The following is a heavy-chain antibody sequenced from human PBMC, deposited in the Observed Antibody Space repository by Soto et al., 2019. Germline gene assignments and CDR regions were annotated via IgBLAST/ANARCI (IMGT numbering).Heavy chain of an antibody. Sequence: ASGKVSCKASGYTFTSYGISWVRQAPGQGLEWKGWISAYNSNTNYAQKNQGRVTMTTDTSTSTAYMELRSLRSDDTAKYYSRSCLTDYCDYGATNWFDPWGQGTLVTVSS. V-gene: IGHV1-18*01. CDR1: GYTFTSYG. D-gene: IGHD4-17*01. J-gene: IGHJ5*02. CDR2: ISAYNSNT. CDR3: RSCLTDYCDYGATNWFDP.